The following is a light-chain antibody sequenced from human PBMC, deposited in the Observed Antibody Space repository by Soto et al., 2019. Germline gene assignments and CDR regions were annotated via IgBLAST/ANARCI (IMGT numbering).Light chain of an antibody. J-gene: IGLJ2*01. CDR1: SSNIGSNP. Sequence: QTVVTQPPSASGTPGQRVTISCSGSSSNIGSNPVNWYQQFPGTAPKVLIYSSNQRPSGVPDRFSGSKSGTSASLAISGLQSEGEADYYCAAWDDSLNGAVFGGGTKLTVL. CDR2: SSN. V-gene: IGLV1-44*01. CDR3: AAWDDSLNGAV.